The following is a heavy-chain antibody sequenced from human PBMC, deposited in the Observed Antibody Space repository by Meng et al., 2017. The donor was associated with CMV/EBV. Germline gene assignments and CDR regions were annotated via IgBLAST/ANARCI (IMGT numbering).Heavy chain of an antibody. V-gene: IGHV4-30-4*08. CDR2: TSYRGRT. CDR1: GSPIRSRAYY. D-gene: IGHD2/OR15-2a*01. Sequence: QLQESRPGPVTPSHPLSLPCTASGSPIRSRAYYCSWRRQLPGKGLECIGYTSYRGRTYYTPSTKSRVTISVDTSKNQFSLKLRSVTAADTAVYYCDRTGEYPTFDYWGQGTLVTVSS. J-gene: IGHJ4*02. CDR3: DRTGEYPTFDY.